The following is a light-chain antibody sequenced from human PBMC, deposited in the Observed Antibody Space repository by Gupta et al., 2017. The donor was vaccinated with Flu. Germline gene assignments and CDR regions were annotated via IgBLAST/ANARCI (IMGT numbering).Light chain of an antibody. V-gene: IGLV1-44*01. CDR1: SSNSGSNT. CDR3: AAWDDSLNGHYV. CDR2: GNN. Sequence: SSNSGSNTVNWYQQVPGTAPKLLIYGNNQRPSGVPDRFSGSKSGTSASLAISGLQSEYEADYYCAAWDDSLNGHYVFGTGTKVTVL. J-gene: IGLJ1*01.